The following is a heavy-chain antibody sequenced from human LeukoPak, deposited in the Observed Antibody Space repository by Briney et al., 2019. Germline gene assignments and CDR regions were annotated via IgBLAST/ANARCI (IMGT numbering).Heavy chain of an antibody. Sequence: GRSLRLSCAASGFTFSIYDMHWVRQAPGKGLEWVAVISYDGSNKYYTDSVKGRFTISRDNSKNTLYLQMNSLRAEDTAVYYCAKDKIYSGSYLGYFDYWGQGTLVTVSS. CDR2: ISYDGSNK. CDR3: AKDKIYSGSYLGYFDY. V-gene: IGHV3-30*18. D-gene: IGHD1-26*01. J-gene: IGHJ4*02. CDR1: GFTFSIYD.